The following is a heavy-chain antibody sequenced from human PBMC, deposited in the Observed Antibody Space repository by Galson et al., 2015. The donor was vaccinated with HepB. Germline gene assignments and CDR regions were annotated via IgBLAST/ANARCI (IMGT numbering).Heavy chain of an antibody. V-gene: IGHV4-59*08. CDR2: IYYSGST. CDR1: GGSISSYY. D-gene: IGHD2/OR15-2a*01. Sequence: SETLSLTCTVSGGSISSYYWSWIRQPPGKGLEWIGYIYYSGSTNYNPSLKSRVTISVDTSKNQFSLKLSSVTAADTAVCYCARLEEYGHHYYYYYYGMDVWGQGTTVTVSS. J-gene: IGHJ6*02. CDR3: ARLEEYGHHYYYYYYGMDV.